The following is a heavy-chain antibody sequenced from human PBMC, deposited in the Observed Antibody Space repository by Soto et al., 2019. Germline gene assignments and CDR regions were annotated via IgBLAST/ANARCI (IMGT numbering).Heavy chain of an antibody. CDR2: IYYSGST. CDR3: ARPHYESNTFYSFFDY. J-gene: IGHJ4*02. V-gene: IGHV4-59*12. CDR1: GGSISSYY. D-gene: IGHD3-22*01. Sequence: PSETLSLTCTVSGGSISSYYWSWIRQPPGKGLEWIGYIYYSGSTNYNPSLKSRVTISVDTSKNQFSLELSSVTAADTAVYYCARPHYESNTFYSFFDYWGQGTLVTVSS.